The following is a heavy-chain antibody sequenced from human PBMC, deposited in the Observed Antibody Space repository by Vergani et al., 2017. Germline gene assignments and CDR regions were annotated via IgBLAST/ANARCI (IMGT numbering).Heavy chain of an antibody. D-gene: IGHD2-2*01. J-gene: IGHJ4*02. CDR2: IYPGDSDT. CDR3: ARRRYCSSTSCPLFDY. CDR1: GYSFTSYW. V-gene: IGHV5-51*01. Sequence: EVQLVQSGAEVKKPGESLKISCKGSGYSFTSYWIGWVRQMPGKGLEWMGIIYPGDSDTRYSPSFQGQVTISADKSISTAYLQWSSPKASDTAMYYCARRRYCSSTSCPLFDYWGQGTLVTVSS.